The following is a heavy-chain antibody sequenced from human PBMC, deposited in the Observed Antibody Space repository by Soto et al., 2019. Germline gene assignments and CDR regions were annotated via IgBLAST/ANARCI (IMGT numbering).Heavy chain of an antibody. D-gene: IGHD5-12*01. CDR1: GGTFKNNG. Sequence: QVHLVQSGAEVKKAGSSVKVSCKAPGGTFKNNGISWVRQAPGQALEWMGGIIPVFGTTNYAQKFQGRLTITADDFTSTVYMELSRLRYEDTAVYYCARENGVAVATILYYFDYWGPGTLVTVSS. J-gene: IGHJ4*02. CDR2: IIPVFGTT. CDR3: ARENGVAVATILYYFDY. V-gene: IGHV1-69*01.